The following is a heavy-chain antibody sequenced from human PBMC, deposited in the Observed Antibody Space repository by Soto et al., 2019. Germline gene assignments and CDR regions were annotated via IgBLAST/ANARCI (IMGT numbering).Heavy chain of an antibody. CDR3: ARVVGYCISTSCTSYYYYGMDV. CDR2: IIPIFGTA. Sequence: QVQLVQSGAEVKKPGSSVKVSCKASGGTFSSYAISWVRQAPGQGHEWMGGIIPIFGTANYAQKFQGRVTITADESTSTAYMELSSLRSEDTAVYYCARVVGYCISTSCTSYYYYGMDVWGQGTTVTVSS. D-gene: IGHD2-2*01. J-gene: IGHJ6*02. CDR1: GGTFSSYA. V-gene: IGHV1-69*12.